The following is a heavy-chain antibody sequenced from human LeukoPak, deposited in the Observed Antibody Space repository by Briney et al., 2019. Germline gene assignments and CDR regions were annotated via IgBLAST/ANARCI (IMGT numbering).Heavy chain of an antibody. J-gene: IGHJ4*02. V-gene: IGHV1-69*04. CDR1: GGIFSSYA. CDR3: ARVGISSWYYFDY. CDR2: IIPILGIA. Sequence: GASVKVSCKASGGIFSSYAISWVRQAPGQGLEWMGRIIPILGIANYAQKFQGRVTITADKSTSTAYMELSSLRSEDTAVYYCARVGISSWYYFDYWGQGTLVTVSS. D-gene: IGHD6-13*01.